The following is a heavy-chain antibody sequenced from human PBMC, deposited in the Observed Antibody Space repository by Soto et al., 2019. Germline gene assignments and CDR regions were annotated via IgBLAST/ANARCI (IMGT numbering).Heavy chain of an antibody. Sequence: QVQLQESGPGLVKPSQTLSLTCTVSGGSISSGGYYWSWIRQHPGKGLEWIGYIYYSGSTYYNPSLKSRVTISVDTSKNQFSLKLSSVTAADTAVYYCASSSTDAYSGYDPSNYYYYYGMDVWGQGTTVTVSS. D-gene: IGHD5-12*01. CDR1: GGSISSGGYY. CDR2: IYYSGST. J-gene: IGHJ6*02. CDR3: ASSSTDAYSGYDPSNYYYYYGMDV. V-gene: IGHV4-31*03.